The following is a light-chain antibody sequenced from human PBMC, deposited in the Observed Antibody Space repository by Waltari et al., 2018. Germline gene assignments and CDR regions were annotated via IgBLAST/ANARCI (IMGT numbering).Light chain of an antibody. Sequence: DIQMTQSPSTLSASVVARVTISCRASQSISYWLAWYQQKPVKAPKLLIYRASNLESGVPSRFSGSVSGTEFTLTISSLQPDDFATYYCQQYNSYSHTFGQGTKLEMK. V-gene: IGKV1-5*03. CDR1: QSISYW. CDR3: QQYNSYSHT. J-gene: IGKJ2*01. CDR2: RAS.